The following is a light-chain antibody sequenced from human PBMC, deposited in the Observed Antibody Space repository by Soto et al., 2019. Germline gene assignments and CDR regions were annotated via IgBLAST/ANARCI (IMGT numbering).Light chain of an antibody. CDR3: QQVKTFPRT. V-gene: IGKV1-12*01. J-gene: IGKJ1*01. CDR1: QDIGSQ. CDR2: SAS. Sequence: DIQMTQSPSSMSASVGDRVTITCRASQDIGSQLGWYQQKPGKAPKLLIHSASTLQRGVPFRFSGSGSGTEFTLIISSLQSEDFATYYCQQVKTFPRTFGQGTKVEIE.